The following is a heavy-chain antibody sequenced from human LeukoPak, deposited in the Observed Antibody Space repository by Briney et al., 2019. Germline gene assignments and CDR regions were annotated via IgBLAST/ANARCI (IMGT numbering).Heavy chain of an antibody. CDR1: GFTFSSYA. CDR3: AKHYHDTSGTPRYFDY. V-gene: IGHV3-23*01. CDR2: IGGTNGRT. J-gene: IGHJ4*02. Sequence: GGSLRLSCAASGFTFSSYAMSWVRQPPGKGLEWVSAIGGTNGRTYYADSVKGRFTISRDNSKNTLYLQMNSLRDEDTAVYYCAKHYHDTSGTPRYFDYWGQGTLVTVSS. D-gene: IGHD3-22*01.